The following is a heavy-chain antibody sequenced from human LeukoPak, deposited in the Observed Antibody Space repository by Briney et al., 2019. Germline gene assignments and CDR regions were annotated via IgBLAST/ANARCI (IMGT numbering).Heavy chain of an antibody. V-gene: IGHV1-2*02. Sequence: ASVKVSCKASGYTFTGYYMHSVRQAPGQGLEWMGWINPNSGGTNYAQKFQGRVTMTRDTSISTAYLELSRLRTDDTAVYYCGRFSAIFGVVITHFDIWGQGTMVTVSS. D-gene: IGHD3-3*01. J-gene: IGHJ3*02. CDR3: GRFSAIFGVVITHFDI. CDR2: INPNSGGT. CDR1: GYTFTGYY.